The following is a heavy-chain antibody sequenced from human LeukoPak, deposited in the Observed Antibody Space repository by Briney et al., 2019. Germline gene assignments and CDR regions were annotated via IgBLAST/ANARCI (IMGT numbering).Heavy chain of an antibody. CDR3: AIFPPKGDYVYYYGMDV. J-gene: IGHJ6*02. CDR2: IYYSGST. D-gene: IGHD4-17*01. Sequence: SETLSLTCTVSGGSFSSGGYYWSWIRQHPGKGLEWIGYIYYSGSTYYNPSLKSRVTISVDTSKNQFSLKLSSVTAADTAVYYCAIFPPKGDYVYYYGMDVWGQGTTVTVSS. CDR1: GGSFSSGGYY. V-gene: IGHV4-31*03.